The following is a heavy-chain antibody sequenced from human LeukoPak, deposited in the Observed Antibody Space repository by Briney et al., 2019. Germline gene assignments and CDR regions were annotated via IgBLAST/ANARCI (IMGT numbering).Heavy chain of an antibody. Sequence: ASVKVSCKASGYTFTGYYMHWVRQAPGQGLEWMGWINPNSGGTNYAQKFQGRVTMTRDTSISTAYMELSRLRSDDTAVYYCARDRVAGPSFDHWGQGTLVTVSS. D-gene: IGHD6-19*01. V-gene: IGHV1-2*02. CDR1: GYTFTGYY. CDR3: ARDRVAGPSFDH. J-gene: IGHJ4*02. CDR2: INPNSGGT.